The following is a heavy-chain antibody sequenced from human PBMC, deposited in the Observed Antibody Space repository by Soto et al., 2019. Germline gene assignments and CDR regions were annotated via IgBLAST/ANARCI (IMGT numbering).Heavy chain of an antibody. CDR1: GGSISSGGYS. CDR2: IYHSGST. D-gene: IGHD4-4*01. J-gene: IGHJ6*02. CDR3: ARGPDYSNYRGHYYGMDV. V-gene: IGHV4-30-2*01. Sequence: SETLSLTCAVSGGSISSGGYSWSWIRQPPGKGLEWIGYIYHSGSTYYNPSLKSRVTISVDRSKNQFSLKLSSVTAADTAVYYCARGPDYSNYRGHYYGMDVSGQGTTVTVSS.